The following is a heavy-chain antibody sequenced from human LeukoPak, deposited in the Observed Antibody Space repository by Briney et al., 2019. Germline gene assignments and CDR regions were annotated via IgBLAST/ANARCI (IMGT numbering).Heavy chain of an antibody. CDR3: ARDRGGRGPISFHI. V-gene: IGHV3-74*01. CDR1: GFSFSGSW. J-gene: IGHJ3*02. D-gene: IGHD3-10*01. Sequence: GGSLRLSCAASGFSFSGSWMHWVRRVPGKGLVWVSRISSDGSATIYADSVRGRLTISRDNAKNTLYLQMDSLRAEDTAVYYCARDRGGRGPISFHIWGQGTMVTVSS. CDR2: ISSDGSAT.